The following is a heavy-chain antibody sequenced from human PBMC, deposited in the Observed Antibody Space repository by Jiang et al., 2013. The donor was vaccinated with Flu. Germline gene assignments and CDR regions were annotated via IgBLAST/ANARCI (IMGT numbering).Heavy chain of an antibody. CDR2: VNPNSGGT. CDR3: ARDRPPVELRSQLNNMDV. J-gene: IGHJ6*02. D-gene: IGHD1-7*01. V-gene: IGHV1-2*06. CDR1: GYTFTGYY. Sequence: SGAEVKKPGASVKVSCKASGYTFTGYYMHWVRQAPGQGLEWMGRVNPNSGGTNYAQKFQGRVTMTRDTSISTAYMELSRLRSDDTAVYYCARDRPPVELRSQLNNMDVWGQGTTVTVSS.